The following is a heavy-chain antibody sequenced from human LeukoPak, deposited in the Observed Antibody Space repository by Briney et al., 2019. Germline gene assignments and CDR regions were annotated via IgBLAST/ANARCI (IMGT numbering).Heavy chain of an antibody. CDR1: GFTFSSYA. V-gene: IGHV3-64*01. D-gene: IGHD3-22*01. Sequence: PGGSLRLSCAASGFTFSSYAMHWVRQAPGKGLEYVSAIGSTGGSTYYANSVKGRFTISRDNSKTTLFLQMGGLRAEDTAVYYCARVYRLYDSSGYYTSSRAFDIWGQGTMVTVSS. CDR3: ARVYRLYDSSGYYTSSRAFDI. CDR2: IGSTGGST. J-gene: IGHJ3*02.